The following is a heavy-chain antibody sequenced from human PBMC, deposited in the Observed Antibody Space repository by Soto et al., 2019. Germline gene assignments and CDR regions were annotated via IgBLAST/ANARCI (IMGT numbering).Heavy chain of an antibody. V-gene: IGHV4-59*01. D-gene: IGHD6-19*01. CDR2: MYNTGST. J-gene: IGHJ5*02. Sequence: SETLSLTCTVSGGSISRYYWGWIRQPPGKGLEWIGYMYNTGSTVYNPPFKSRVTISVDTSKDQFSLKLNSVTAADTAVYYCARDHSNGWYNWFDPWGQGTLVTVSS. CDR3: ARDHSNGWYNWFDP. CDR1: GGSISRYY.